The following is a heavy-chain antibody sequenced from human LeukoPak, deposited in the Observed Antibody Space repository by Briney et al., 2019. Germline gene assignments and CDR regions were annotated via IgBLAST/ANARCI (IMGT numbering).Heavy chain of an antibody. CDR2: IYYSGST. V-gene: IGHV4-39*07. D-gene: IGHD1-1*01. CDR3: ARGRVSSSTWYSTYYYYFYMDV. J-gene: IGHJ6*03. Sequence: PSETLSLTCTVSGGSISSSSYYWSWIRQSPGKGLEWIASIYYSGSTSYNPSLKSRVTISVDTSKNQFSLKLSSVTAADTAVYFCARGRVSSSTWYSTYYYYFYMDVWGKGTTVTVSS. CDR1: GGSISSSSYY.